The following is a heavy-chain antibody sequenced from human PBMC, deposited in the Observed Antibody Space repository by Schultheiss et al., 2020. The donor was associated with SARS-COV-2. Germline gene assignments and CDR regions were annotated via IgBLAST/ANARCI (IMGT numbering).Heavy chain of an antibody. CDR1: GGSISSSSYY. J-gene: IGHJ6*03. CDR2: IYYSGST. D-gene: IGHD5/OR15-5a*01. CDR3: AREELIGVSSGTVYGYYYYMDV. V-gene: IGHV4-39*07. Sequence: SETLSLTCTVSGGSISSSSYYWGWIRQPPGKGLEWIGSIYYSGSTYYNPSLKSRVTISVDTSKNQFSLKLSSVTAADTAVYYCAREELIGVSSGTVYGYYYYMDVWGKGTTVTVSS.